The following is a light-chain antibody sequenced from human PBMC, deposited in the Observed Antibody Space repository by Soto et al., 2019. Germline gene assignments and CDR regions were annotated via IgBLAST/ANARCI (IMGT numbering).Light chain of an antibody. Sequence: IQMTQSSSTLSGSVGDRVTITCRASQTISSWLAWYQQKPGKAPKLLIYKASTLKGGVPLRFSGSGSGTEFTLTISSLQPDDFATYYCQQYDSYSWTFDQGTKVDIK. CDR3: QQYDSYSWT. V-gene: IGKV1-5*03. CDR2: KAS. CDR1: QTISSW. J-gene: IGKJ1*01.